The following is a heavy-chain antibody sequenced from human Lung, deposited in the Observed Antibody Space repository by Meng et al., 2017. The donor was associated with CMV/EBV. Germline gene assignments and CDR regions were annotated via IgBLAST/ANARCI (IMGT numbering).Heavy chain of an antibody. D-gene: IGHD3-9*01. CDR1: GFKVISQW. V-gene: IGHV3-74*01. Sequence: CVVSGFKVISQWMHWARQRPGKGLEWVSRINNDESSTTYAGSVEGRFTISRDNAKNTLYLQMNSLRAEDTAMYYCGRESFAWLFLDSWGQGSLVTVSS. CDR3: GRESFAWLFLDS. CDR2: INNDESST. J-gene: IGHJ4*02.